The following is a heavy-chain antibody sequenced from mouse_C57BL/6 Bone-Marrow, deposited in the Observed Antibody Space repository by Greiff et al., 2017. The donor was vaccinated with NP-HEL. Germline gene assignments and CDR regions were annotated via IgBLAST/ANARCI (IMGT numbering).Heavy chain of an antibody. CDR2: IYPSDSGT. CDR1: GYTFTSYW. V-gene: IGHV1-74*01. D-gene: IGHD2-12*01. CDR3: TIKDASLRRRYAMDY. Sequence: QVQLQQPGAELVKPGASVKVSCKASGYTFTSYWMHWVKQRPGQGLEWIGRIYPSDSGTNYNEKFKGKATLTADKSSSTAYMQLSSLTTEDSAVFSCTIKDASLRRRYAMDYWGQGTSVTVSS. J-gene: IGHJ4*01.